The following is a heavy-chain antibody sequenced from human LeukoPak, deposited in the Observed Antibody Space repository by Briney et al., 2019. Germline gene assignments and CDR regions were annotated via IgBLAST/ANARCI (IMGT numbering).Heavy chain of an antibody. Sequence: GPSVKVSCQAYGGSLSSLAIRWGEQVPGPGIVLLGGFVPIFSPANYAQKFQGRVTITTDESTSTAYMELSSLRSEDTAVYYCARSSPFWSGYYTLSAYYYMDVWGKGTTVTVSS. J-gene: IGHJ6*03. CDR3: ARSSPFWSGYYTLSAYYYMDV. CDR1: GGSLSSLA. V-gene: IGHV1-69*05. CDR2: FVPIFSPA. D-gene: IGHD3-3*01.